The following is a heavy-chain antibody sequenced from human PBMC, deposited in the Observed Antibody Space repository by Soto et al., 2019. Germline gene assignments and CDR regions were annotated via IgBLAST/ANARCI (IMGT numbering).Heavy chain of an antibody. D-gene: IGHD2-2*01. CDR3: AKDGYSITRNKPLDY. J-gene: IGHJ4*02. V-gene: IGHV3-23*01. Sequence: GGSLRLSCAASRFTFSSYAMCWVRQAPGKGLEWVSSISVSGGSTYYADSVKGRFTISRDNSKNTLYLQMNSLRAEDTAVYYCAKDGYSITRNKPLDYWHQRTLVTVSS. CDR1: RFTFSSYA. CDR2: ISVSGGST.